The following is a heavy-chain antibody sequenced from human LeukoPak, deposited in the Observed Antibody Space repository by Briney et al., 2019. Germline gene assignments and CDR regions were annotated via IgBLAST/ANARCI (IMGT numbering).Heavy chain of an antibody. J-gene: IGHJ4*02. V-gene: IGHV4-39*01. CDR2: IYYSGST. Sequence: SETLSLTCTVSGGCISSSSYYWGWIRQPPGKGLEWIGSIYYSGSTYYNPSLKSRVTISVDTSKNQFSLKLSSVTAADTAVYYCARLMLGYCSSTSCSADYPFDYWGQGTLVTVSS. CDR3: ARLMLGYCSSTSCSADYPFDY. CDR1: GGCISSSSYY. D-gene: IGHD2-2*01.